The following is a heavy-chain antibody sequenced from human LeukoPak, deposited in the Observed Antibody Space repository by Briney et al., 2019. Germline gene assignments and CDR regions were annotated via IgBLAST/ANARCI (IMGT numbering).Heavy chain of an antibody. CDR1: GFTFSSYS. Sequence: PGGSLRLSCAASGFTFSSYSMNWVRQAPGKGLEWVSYISSSSSTIYYADSVKGRFTISRDNARNTVYLQMTNMRVDDTALYYCATSPVISQDWAQGTLVTVSS. V-gene: IGHV3-48*04. D-gene: IGHD3-16*02. J-gene: IGHJ4*02. CDR3: ATSPVISQD. CDR2: ISSSSSTI.